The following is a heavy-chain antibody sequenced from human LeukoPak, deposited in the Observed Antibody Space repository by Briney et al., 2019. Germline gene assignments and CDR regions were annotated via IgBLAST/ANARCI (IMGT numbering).Heavy chain of an antibody. CDR3: ARGVNGDSRFDP. CDR1: GFTFSSYW. V-gene: IGHV3-74*01. J-gene: IGHJ5*02. CDR2: INSDVSST. Sequence: PGGSLILSCAASGFTFSSYWMHWVRQAPGKGLVWVSRINSDVSSTTYADSVKGRFTISRDNAKNTLYLQMNSLRAEDTAVYYCARGVNGDSRFDPWGQGTLVTVSS. D-gene: IGHD4-17*01.